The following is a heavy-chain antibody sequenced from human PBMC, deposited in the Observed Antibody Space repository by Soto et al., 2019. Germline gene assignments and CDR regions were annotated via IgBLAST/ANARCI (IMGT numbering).Heavy chain of an antibody. CDR2: IIPIFGTA. D-gene: IGHD3-9*01. CDR3: ARDEDDILTGYKAYYYYGMDV. J-gene: IGHJ6*02. CDR1: GGTFSSYA. V-gene: IGHV1-69*01. Sequence: QVQLVQSGAEVKKPGSSVKVSCKASGGTFSSYAISWVRQAPGQGLEWMGGIIPIFGTANYAQKFQGRVTITADESTSTAYMELSSLRAEDTAVYYCARDEDDILTGYKAYYYYGMDVWGQGTTVTVSS.